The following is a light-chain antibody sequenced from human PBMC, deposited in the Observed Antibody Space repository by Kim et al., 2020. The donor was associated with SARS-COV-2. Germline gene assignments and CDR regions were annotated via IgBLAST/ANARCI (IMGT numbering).Light chain of an antibody. CDR3: LLSFSGIRV. CDR2: DTG. CDR1: TGAVTPTHY. Sequence: PGETVTLTCASSTGAVTPTHYPYWFQKKPGEVPRTLIFDTGSRHSGTPARFSGSLSGDKAVLTLAGAQPEDEGDYYCLLSFSGIRVFGGGTQLTVL. J-gene: IGLJ3*02. V-gene: IGLV7-46*01.